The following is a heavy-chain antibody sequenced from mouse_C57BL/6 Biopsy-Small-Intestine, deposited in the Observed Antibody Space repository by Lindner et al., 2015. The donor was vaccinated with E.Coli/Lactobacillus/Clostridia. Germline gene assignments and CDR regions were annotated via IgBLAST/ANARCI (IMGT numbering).Heavy chain of an antibody. CDR3: ANYGNYYAMDY. D-gene: IGHD2-1*01. J-gene: IGHJ4*01. CDR1: GFTFSDYG. V-gene: IGHV5-17*01. CDR2: ISSGSSTI. Sequence: VQLQESWGRLSEPGGSLKLSCAASGFTFSDYGMHWVRQAPEKGLEWVAYISSGSSTIYYADTVKGRFTISRDNAKNTLFLQMTSLRSEDTAMYYCANYGNYYAMDYWGQGTSVTVSS.